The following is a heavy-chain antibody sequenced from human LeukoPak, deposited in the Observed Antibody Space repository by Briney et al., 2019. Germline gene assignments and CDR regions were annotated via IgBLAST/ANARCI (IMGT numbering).Heavy chain of an antibody. CDR2: INSDGSST. Sequence: GGSLRLSCAASGFTFSSYWVDWVRQAPGKGLVWVSRINSDGSSTSYADSVKGRFTISRDNAKNTLYLQMNSLRAEDTAVYYCAREGQLLWYDYWGQGTLVTVSS. V-gene: IGHV3-74*01. D-gene: IGHD2-2*01. CDR1: GFTFSSYW. CDR3: AREGQLLWYDY. J-gene: IGHJ4*02.